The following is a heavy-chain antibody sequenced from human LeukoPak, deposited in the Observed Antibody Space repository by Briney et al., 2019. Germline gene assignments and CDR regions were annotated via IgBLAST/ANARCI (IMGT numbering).Heavy chain of an antibody. J-gene: IGHJ6*03. D-gene: IGHD3-10*01. CDR3: AKEIGEYDYYYYTDV. CDR2: ISYDGSNK. CDR1: GFSFSSYG. V-gene: IGHV3-30*18. Sequence: PGGSLRLSCAASGFSFSSYGMHWVRQAPGKGLEWVAVISYDGSNKYYADSVKGRFTISRDNSKNTLYLQMNSLRAEDTAVYYCAKEIGEYDYYYYTDVWGKGTTVTISS.